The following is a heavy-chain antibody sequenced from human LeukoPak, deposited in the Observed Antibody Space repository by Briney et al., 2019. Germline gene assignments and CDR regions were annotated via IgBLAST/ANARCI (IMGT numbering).Heavy chain of an antibody. V-gene: IGHV4-34*01. D-gene: IGHD1-26*01. Sequence: PSETLSLTCAVYGGSFSGYYWSWIRQPPGKGLEWIGEINHSGSTNYNPSLKSRVTISVDTSKNQFSLRLSSVTAADTAVYYCARFFRTVWELPYYWGPGTLVTVSS. CDR2: INHSGST. J-gene: IGHJ4*02. CDR1: GGSFSGYY. CDR3: ARFFRTVWELPYY.